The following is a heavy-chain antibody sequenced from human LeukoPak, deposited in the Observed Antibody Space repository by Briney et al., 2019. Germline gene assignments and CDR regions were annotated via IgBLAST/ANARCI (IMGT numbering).Heavy chain of an antibody. CDR3: ARVPYCSGGSCLLRGYYFDF. CDR1: RGTFSSYA. D-gene: IGHD2-15*01. CDR2: IIPIFGTA. V-gene: IGHV1-69*01. Sequence: SVKVSCKASRGTFSSYASSWVRQAPGQGLEWMGGIIPIFGTANYAQKFQGRVTITADESTSTAYMELSSLRSEDTAVYYCARVPYCSGGSCLLRGYYFDFWGQGTLVTVSS. J-gene: IGHJ4*02.